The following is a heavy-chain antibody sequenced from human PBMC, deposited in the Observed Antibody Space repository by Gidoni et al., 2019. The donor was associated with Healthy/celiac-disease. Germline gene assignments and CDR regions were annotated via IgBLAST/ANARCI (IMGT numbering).Heavy chain of an antibody. CDR3: ATDAGPGYCSSTSCYDFDY. CDR2: FDPEDGET. D-gene: IGHD2-2*01. CDR1: GYTLTELS. J-gene: IGHJ4*02. Sequence: QVQLVQSGAEVKKPGASVKVSCKVSGYTLTELSMHWVRQAPGKGLEWMGGFDPEDGETIYAQKFQGRVTMTEDTSTDTAYMELSSLRSEDTAVYYCATDAGPGYCSSTSCYDFDYWGQGTLVTVSS. V-gene: IGHV1-24*01.